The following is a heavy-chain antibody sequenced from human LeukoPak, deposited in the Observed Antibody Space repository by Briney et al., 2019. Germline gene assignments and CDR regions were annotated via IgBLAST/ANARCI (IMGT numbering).Heavy chain of an antibody. D-gene: IGHD6-19*01. CDR2: INWIGGST. V-gene: IGHV3-43D*03. Sequence: GGSLRLSCAASGFTFDDYAMHWVRQAPGKGLEWVSLINWIGGSTYYADSVKGRFTISRDNSKNSLYLQMNSLRAEDTALYYCAKDIGEGGAVAGLDYWGQGTLVTVSS. CDR1: GFTFDDYA. CDR3: AKDIGEGGAVAGLDY. J-gene: IGHJ4*02.